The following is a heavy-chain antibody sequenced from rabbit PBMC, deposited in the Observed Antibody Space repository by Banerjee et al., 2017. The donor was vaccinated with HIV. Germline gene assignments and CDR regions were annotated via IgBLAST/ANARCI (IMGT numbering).Heavy chain of an antibody. CDR2: IVPSSST. CDR3: ARDAYVGDGYVFFNL. D-gene: IGHD6-1*01. J-gene: IGHJ4*01. CDR1: GFSFSSSYS. Sequence: QQQLEESGGGLVKPGGTLTLTCTASGFSFSSSYSMCWVRQAPGKGLEWIACIVPSSSTYYASWAKGRFTISKTSSTTVTLKMTSLTAADTATYFCARDAYVGDGYVFFNLWGPGTLVTVS. V-gene: IGHV1S45*01.